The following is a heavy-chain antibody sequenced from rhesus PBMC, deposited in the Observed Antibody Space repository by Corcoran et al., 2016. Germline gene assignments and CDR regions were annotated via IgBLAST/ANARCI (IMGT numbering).Heavy chain of an antibody. J-gene: IGHJ5-2*02. CDR2: INANNGNT. D-gene: IGHD6-25*01. CDR3: ARSAAGMDV. Sequence: QAQLQESGPGLVKPSETLSLTCAVPCGPISGYYWTWLRQPPGKGLEWSGEINANNGNTNYNPSLKSRVTISKDASKNQLSLKLSSVTAADTAVYYCARSAAGMDVWGRGVLVTVSS. V-gene: IGHV4-81*01. CDR1: CGPISGYY.